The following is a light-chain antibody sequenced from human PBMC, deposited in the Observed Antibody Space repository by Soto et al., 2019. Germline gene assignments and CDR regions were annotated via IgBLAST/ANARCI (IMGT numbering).Light chain of an antibody. CDR3: SSYTSSRTLYV. Sequence: QSVLTQPASVSGSPGQSITISCTGTSSDVGGYNYVSWYQQHPGTAPKLMIYDVSNRPSGVSDRFSGSKSGNTASLTISGLQAEDEADYYCSSYTSSRTLYVFGTGTKLTVL. CDR2: DVS. J-gene: IGLJ1*01. CDR1: SSDVGGYNY. V-gene: IGLV2-14*01.